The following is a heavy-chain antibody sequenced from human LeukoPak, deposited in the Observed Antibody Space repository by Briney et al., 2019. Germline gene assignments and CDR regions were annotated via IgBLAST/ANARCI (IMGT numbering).Heavy chain of an antibody. CDR3: ARDGGSGYISARWGFDI. J-gene: IGHJ3*02. CDR1: GASISSYY. D-gene: IGHD6-25*01. Sequence: SETLSLTCSVSGASISSYYWSWARQPAGKGLEWIGRIYSSGSTNYNPSLKSRVTMSVDTSKNQFSLKLSSVTAADTAVYYCARDGGSGYISARWGFDIWGQGTMVTVSS. CDR2: IYSSGST. V-gene: IGHV4-4*07.